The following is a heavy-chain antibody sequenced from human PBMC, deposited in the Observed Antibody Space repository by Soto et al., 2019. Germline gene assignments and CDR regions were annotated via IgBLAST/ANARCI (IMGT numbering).Heavy chain of an antibody. J-gene: IGHJ4*02. CDR3: VRGGTTVATIGDH. Sequence: EVQLVESGGGLVQPGGSLRLSCAGSGFTLSDHYIDWVRQAPGKGLEWVGRSRDKAQGYSTAYAASVKGRFTTSRDESKNSVYLQMNSLRDDDTAVYYCVRGGTTVATIGDHWGQGTLVTVSS. V-gene: IGHV3-72*01. CDR2: SRDKAQGYST. CDR1: GFTLSDHY. D-gene: IGHD4-17*01.